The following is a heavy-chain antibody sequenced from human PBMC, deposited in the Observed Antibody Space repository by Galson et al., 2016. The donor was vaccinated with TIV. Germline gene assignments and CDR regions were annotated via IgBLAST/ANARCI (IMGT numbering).Heavy chain of an antibody. D-gene: IGHD6-25*01. CDR2: IDCSDSYT. Sequence: QSGAEVKKAGESLRISCKGSGYSFTNYWINWVRQMPGKGLEWMGRIDCSDSYTDYSPSFQGHVTISADKSITTAFLQWNTLRASDTAMYYCAISGSEARAFDFWGQGTLVTVSS. CDR3: AISGSEARAFDF. V-gene: IGHV5-10-1*01. CDR1: GYSFTNYW. J-gene: IGHJ4*02.